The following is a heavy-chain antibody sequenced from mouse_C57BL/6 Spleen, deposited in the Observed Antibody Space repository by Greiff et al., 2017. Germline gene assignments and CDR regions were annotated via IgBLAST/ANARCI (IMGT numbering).Heavy chain of an antibody. CDR1: GYTFTSYG. V-gene: IGHV1-81*01. D-gene: IGHD1-1*01. CDR3: ARRDYGMVDY. CDR2: IYPRSGNT. Sequence: VKLMESGAELARPGASVKLSCKASGYTFTSYGISWVKQRTGQGLEWIGEIYPRSGNTYYNEKFKGKATLTADKSSSTAYMELRSLTSEDSAVYFCARRDYGMVDYWGQGTTLTVSS. J-gene: IGHJ2*01.